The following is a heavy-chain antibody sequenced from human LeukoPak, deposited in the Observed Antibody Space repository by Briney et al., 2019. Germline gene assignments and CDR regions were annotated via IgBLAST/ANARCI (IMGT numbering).Heavy chain of an antibody. V-gene: IGHV3-30*02. D-gene: IGHD2-15*01. Sequence: GGSLRLSCAASGFSFSSYGMHWVRQAPGKGLEWVAFIRYDGSNQYYADSVKGRFTISRDDPKNTLYLQMNSLRAEDTAVYYCARDPAHCSYDACNLRPDSWGQGTLVTVSS. CDR2: IRYDGSNQ. CDR1: GFSFSSYG. J-gene: IGHJ4*02. CDR3: ARDPAHCSYDACNLRPDS.